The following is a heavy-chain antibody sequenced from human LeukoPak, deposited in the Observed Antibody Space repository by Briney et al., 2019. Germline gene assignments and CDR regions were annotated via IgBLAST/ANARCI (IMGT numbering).Heavy chain of an antibody. V-gene: IGHV4-30-4*08. Sequence: SQTLSLTCTVSGGSIGSGDYYWSWIRQPPGKGLEWIGCIYYSGSTYYNPSLKSRVTMSVDTSQNQFSLMLSSVTAADTAVYYCARSSLYSSSWYFDYWGQGILVTVSS. CDR3: ARSSLYSSSWYFDY. CDR1: GGSIGSGDYY. J-gene: IGHJ4*02. CDR2: IYYSGST. D-gene: IGHD6-13*01.